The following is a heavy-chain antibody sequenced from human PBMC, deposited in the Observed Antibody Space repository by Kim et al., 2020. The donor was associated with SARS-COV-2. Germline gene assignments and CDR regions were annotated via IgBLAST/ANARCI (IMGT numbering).Heavy chain of an antibody. CDR1: GYTFTSYA. J-gene: IGHJ6*02. V-gene: IGHV7-4-1*02. CDR3: ARVPSIAVTYYYYTMDV. CDR2: INTNTGNP. Sequence: ASVKVSCKASGYTFTSYAMNWVRQAPGQGLEWMGWINTNTGNPTYAQGFTGRFVFSLDTSVSTAYLQISSLKAEDTAVYYCARVPSIAVTYYYYTMDVWGEGTTVTVSS. D-gene: IGHD6-19*01.